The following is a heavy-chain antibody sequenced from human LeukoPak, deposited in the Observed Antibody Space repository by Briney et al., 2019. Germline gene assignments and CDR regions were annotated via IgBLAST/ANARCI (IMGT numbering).Heavy chain of an antibody. D-gene: IGHD3-3*01. J-gene: IGHJ6*03. CDR3: ARGVGVPPPDYYYYMDV. CDR2: MNPNSGNT. CDR1: GYTFTSYD. V-gene: IGHV1-8*01. Sequence: ASVKVSCKASGYTFTSYDINWVRQATGQGLEWMGWMNPNSGNTGYVQKFQGRVTITRNTSISTAYMELSSLRSEDTAVYYCARGVGVPPPDYYYYMDVWGKGTTVTVSS.